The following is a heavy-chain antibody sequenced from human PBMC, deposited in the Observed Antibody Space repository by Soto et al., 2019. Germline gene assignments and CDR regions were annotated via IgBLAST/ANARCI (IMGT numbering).Heavy chain of an antibody. D-gene: IGHD3-22*01. CDR2: INPNSGGT. Sequence: ASVKVSCKASGYTFPGYYMHWVRQAPGQGLEWMGWINPNSGGTNYAQKFQGWVTMTRDTSISTAYMELSRLRSDDTAVYYCARVASASYYYDSSGLYYFDYWGQGTLVTVSS. CDR3: ARVASASYYYDSSGLYYFDY. J-gene: IGHJ4*02. V-gene: IGHV1-2*04. CDR1: GYTFPGYY.